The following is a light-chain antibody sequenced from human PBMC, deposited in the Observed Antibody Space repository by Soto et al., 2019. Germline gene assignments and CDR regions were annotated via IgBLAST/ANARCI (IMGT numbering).Light chain of an antibody. V-gene: IGKV1-5*03. Sequence: DIQMTQSPSILSASVGDRVTITCRASQSISSWLAWYQQKPGKAPKLLIYKASTLESGVPSNFGGSGSGTEFTLTISSLQPEDFATYYCQQYNSYPWTFGQGTKVDIK. J-gene: IGKJ1*01. CDR1: QSISSW. CDR3: QQYNSYPWT. CDR2: KAS.